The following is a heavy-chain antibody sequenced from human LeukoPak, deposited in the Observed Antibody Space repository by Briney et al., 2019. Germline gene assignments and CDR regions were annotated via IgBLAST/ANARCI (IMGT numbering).Heavy chain of an antibody. D-gene: IGHD3-22*01. CDR2: ISYSGST. CDR3: ARVTKLYYDSSVTSFDR. Sequence: PSETLSLTCSASGDSITGGNYYWSWIRQPPGKTLEWIGYISYSGSTYYNPSLKSRVTISVGTSRHQFSLRLTSVTAADTAVYYCARVTKLYYDSSVTSFDRRGQGILVTVSS. V-gene: IGHV4-30-4*01. J-gene: IGHJ4*02. CDR1: GDSITGGNYY.